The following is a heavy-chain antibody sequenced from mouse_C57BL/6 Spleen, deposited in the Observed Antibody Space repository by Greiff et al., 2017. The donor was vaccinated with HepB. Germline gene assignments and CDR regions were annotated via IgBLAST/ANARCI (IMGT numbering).Heavy chain of an antibody. CDR2: ISSGSSTI. CDR1: GFTFSDYG. CDR3: ARLGEAY. Sequence: EVKLMESGGGLVKPGGSLKLSCAASGFTFSDYGMHWVRQAPEKGLEWVAYISSGSSTIYYADTVKGRFTISRDNAKNTLFLQMTSLRSEATAMYYCARLGEAYWGQGTLVTVSA. V-gene: IGHV5-17*01. J-gene: IGHJ3*01. D-gene: IGHD3-3*01.